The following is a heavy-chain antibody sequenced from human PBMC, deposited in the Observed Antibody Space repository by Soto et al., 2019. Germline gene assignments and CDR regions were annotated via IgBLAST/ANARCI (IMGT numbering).Heavy chain of an antibody. J-gene: IGHJ4*02. D-gene: IGHD6-6*01. CDR3: ARDRIAALFPDY. Sequence: QVQLVESGGGVVQPGRSLRLSCAASGFTFSSYGMHWVRQAPGKGLEWVAVIWYDGSNKYYADSVKGRFTVSRDNSKNTLYLQMNSRRAEDTAVYYCARDRIAALFPDYLGQGTLVTVSS. CDR1: GFTFSSYG. V-gene: IGHV3-33*01. CDR2: IWYDGSNK.